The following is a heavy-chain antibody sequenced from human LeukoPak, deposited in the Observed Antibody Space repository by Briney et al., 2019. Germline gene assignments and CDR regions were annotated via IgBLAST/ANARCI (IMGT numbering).Heavy chain of an antibody. J-gene: IGHJ4*02. CDR1: GFTFSSYS. D-gene: IGHD3-22*01. CDR2: IYSGGST. Sequence: GGSLRLSCAASGFTFSSYSMNWVRQAPGKGLEWVSVIYSGGSTYYADSVKGRFTISRHNSKNTLYLQMNSLRAEDTAVYYCARGDYYYDRSGYYALDYWGQGTLVTVSS. V-gene: IGHV3-53*04. CDR3: ARGDYYYDRSGYYALDY.